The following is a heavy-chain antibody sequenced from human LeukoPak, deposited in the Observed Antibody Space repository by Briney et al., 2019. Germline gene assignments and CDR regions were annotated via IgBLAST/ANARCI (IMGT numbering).Heavy chain of an antibody. CDR1: GFTFSSYG. V-gene: IGHV3-23*01. CDR3: AREGGFTGYGSSWYEDVFVY. D-gene: IGHD6-13*01. J-gene: IGHJ4*02. CDR2: ISGSGGST. Sequence: GGTLRLSCAASGFTFSSYGMSWVRQAPGKGLEWVSAISGSGGSTYYADSVKGRFTISRDNFTNTLYLQMNRLRAEDTAVYYCAREGGFTGYGSSWYEDVFVYWGQGTLVIVSS.